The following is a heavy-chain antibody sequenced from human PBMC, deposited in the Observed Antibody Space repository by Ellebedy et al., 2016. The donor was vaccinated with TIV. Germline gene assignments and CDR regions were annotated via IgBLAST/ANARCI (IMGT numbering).Heavy chain of an antibody. D-gene: IGHD3-10*01. CDR1: GFTFSSYS. V-gene: IGHV3-21*04. J-gene: IGHJ5*02. CDR3: AKVKGGSGYYYGLNPFDP. CDR2: ISSSSSYI. Sequence: GGSLRLXXAASGFTFSSYSMNWVRQAPGKGLEWVSSISSSSSYIYYADSVKGRFTISRDNSKNTLYLQMNSLRAEDTAVYYCAKVKGGSGYYYGLNPFDPWGQGTLVTVSS.